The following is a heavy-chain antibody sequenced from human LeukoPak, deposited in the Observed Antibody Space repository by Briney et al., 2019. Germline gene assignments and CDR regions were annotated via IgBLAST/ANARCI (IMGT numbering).Heavy chain of an antibody. Sequence: ASVKVSYKASGYTFTSYDINWVRQATGQGLEWMGWMNPNSGNTGYAQKFQGRVTMTRNTSISTAYMELSSLRAEDTAVYYCAKTPDCSSTSCRAWGQGTLVTVSS. D-gene: IGHD2-2*01. CDR3: AKTPDCSSTSCRA. CDR1: GYTFTSYD. V-gene: IGHV1-8*01. CDR2: MNPNSGNT. J-gene: IGHJ5*02.